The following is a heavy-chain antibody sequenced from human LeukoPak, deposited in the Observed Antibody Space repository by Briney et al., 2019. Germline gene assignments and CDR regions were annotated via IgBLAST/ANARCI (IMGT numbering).Heavy chain of an antibody. CDR1: GFTLTTYG. J-gene: IGHJ4*02. CDR3: AKETYGSGTYPFDY. D-gene: IGHD3-10*01. V-gene: IGHV3-30*02. Sequence: GGSLRLSCAASGFTLTTYGMHWVRQAPGKGLEWVAFLHYDGSNKYYADSVKGRFTISRDNSRNTLYLHMNSLRAEDTAVYYCAKETYGSGTYPFDYWGQGTLVTVSS. CDR2: LHYDGSNK.